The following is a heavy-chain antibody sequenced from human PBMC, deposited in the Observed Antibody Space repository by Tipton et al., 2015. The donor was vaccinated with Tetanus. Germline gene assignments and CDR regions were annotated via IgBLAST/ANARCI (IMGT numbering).Heavy chain of an antibody. CDR1: GVSIADNTNY. J-gene: IGHJ4*02. D-gene: IGHD3-3*01. Sequence: TLSLTCTVSGVSIADNTNYWGWIRQPPGEGLEWIGSIYFSGDTYSDPSLKSRVTISVDTSRNQFSLRLSSVTAADTAVYYCARHNSGYFTFFDYWGQGTLVTVSS. V-gene: IGHV4-39*01. CDR3: ARHNSGYFTFFDY. CDR2: IYFSGDT.